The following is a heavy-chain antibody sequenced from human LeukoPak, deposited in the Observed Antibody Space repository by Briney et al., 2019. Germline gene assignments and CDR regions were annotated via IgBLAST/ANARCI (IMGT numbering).Heavy chain of an antibody. D-gene: IGHD2-2*01. Sequence: GASLRLSCAASGFTFSSYAMSWVRQAPGKGLEWVSAISGSGGSTYYADSVKGRFTISRDNSKNTLYLQMNSLRAEDTAVYYCASGRYCSSTSCRDYWGQGTLVTVSS. CDR2: ISGSGGST. CDR1: GFTFSSYA. J-gene: IGHJ4*02. V-gene: IGHV3-23*01. CDR3: ASGRYCSSTSCRDY.